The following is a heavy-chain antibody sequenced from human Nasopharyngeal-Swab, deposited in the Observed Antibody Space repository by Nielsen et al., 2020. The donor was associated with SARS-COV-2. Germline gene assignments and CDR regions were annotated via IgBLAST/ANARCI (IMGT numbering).Heavy chain of an antibody. CDR2: FFLETGKT. Sequence: GGSLKLSCFSSGLHFNTYAMPWVRHPPGKGLGWVPAFFLETGKTGYADSVKGRFTVSRDSARNALYLQMNSLRREDTALYYCGYDLLPGGLDVWGPGTKVTVSS. CDR3: GYDLLPGGLDV. CDR1: GLHFNTYA. V-gene: IGHV3-9*01. J-gene: IGHJ6*02. D-gene: IGHD3-3*01.